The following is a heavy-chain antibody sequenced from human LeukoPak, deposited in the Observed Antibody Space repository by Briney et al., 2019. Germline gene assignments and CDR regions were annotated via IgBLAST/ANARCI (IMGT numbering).Heavy chain of an antibody. CDR1: GFTFSNYA. CDR3: AKHSVSSGTGGYYFYMDV. Sequence: HPGGSLRLSCAASGFTFSNYAMSWVRQAPGKGLEWVSVISGSGGSTYYADSVKGRFTISRDNSKNTPYLQMNSLGAEDTAVYYCAKHSVSSGTGGYYFYMDVWGKGTTVTVSS. D-gene: IGHD6-25*01. CDR2: ISGSGGST. J-gene: IGHJ6*03. V-gene: IGHV3-23*01.